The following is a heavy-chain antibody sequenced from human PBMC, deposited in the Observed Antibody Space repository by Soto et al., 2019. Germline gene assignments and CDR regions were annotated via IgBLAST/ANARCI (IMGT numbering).Heavy chain of an antibody. J-gene: IGHJ5*02. Sequence: QLQLQESGPGLVKPSETLSLTCSVSGGSISSSSYYWGWIRQPPGKGLEWIGSIYYSGSIYYNPSLKSRAPLSXDXSKNQFSLKLSSVTAAETAVYYCARQSSGWYNWFDPWGQGTLVTVSS. D-gene: IGHD6-19*01. CDR1: GGSISSSSYY. CDR3: ARQSSGWYNWFDP. CDR2: IYYSGSI. V-gene: IGHV4-39*01.